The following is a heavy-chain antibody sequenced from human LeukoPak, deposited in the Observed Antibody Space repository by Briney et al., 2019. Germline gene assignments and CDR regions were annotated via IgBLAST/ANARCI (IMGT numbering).Heavy chain of an antibody. J-gene: IGHJ4*02. Sequence: PGGSLRLSCAASGFTFSSYAMSWVRQAPGKGLEWVSSISSSSSYIYYADSVKGRFTISRDNAKNSLYLQMNSLRAEDTAVYYCARDLADYYDSSGYSPAFDYWGQGTLVTVSS. CDR3: ARDLADYYDSSGYSPAFDY. CDR1: GFTFSSYA. CDR2: ISSSSSYI. D-gene: IGHD3-22*01. V-gene: IGHV3-21*01.